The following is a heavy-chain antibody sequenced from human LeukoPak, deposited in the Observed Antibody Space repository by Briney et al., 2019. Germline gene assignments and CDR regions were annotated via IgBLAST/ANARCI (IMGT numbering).Heavy chain of an antibody. D-gene: IGHD5-24*01. CDR2: ISYDGSNK. V-gene: IGHV3-30-3*01. CDR3: ARGEMAAPENFDY. Sequence: GGSLRLSCAASGFTFSSYAMHWVRQAPGKGLEWVAVISYDGSNKYYADSVKGQFTISRDNSKNTLYLQMNSLRAEDTAVYYCARGEMAAPENFDYWGQGTLVTVSS. J-gene: IGHJ4*02. CDR1: GFTFSSYA.